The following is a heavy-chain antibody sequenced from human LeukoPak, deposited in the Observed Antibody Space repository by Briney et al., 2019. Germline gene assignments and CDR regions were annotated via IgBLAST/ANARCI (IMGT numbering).Heavy chain of an antibody. Sequence: SGTLSLTCAVSGGSISSSNWWSWVRQPPGKGLEWIGEIYHSGSTNYNPSLKSRVTISVDTSKNKFSLKLSSVTAADTAIYYCARRGYDFWRGLKWLAPWGQGTLVTVSS. CDR2: IYHSGST. CDR3: ARRGYDFWRGLKWLAP. J-gene: IGHJ5*02. D-gene: IGHD3-3*01. CDR1: GGSISSSNW. V-gene: IGHV4-4*02.